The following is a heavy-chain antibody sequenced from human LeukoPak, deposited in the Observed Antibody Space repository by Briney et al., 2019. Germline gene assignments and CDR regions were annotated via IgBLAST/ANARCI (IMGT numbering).Heavy chain of an antibody. CDR1: GITLSNYG. CDR2: ISGSGGST. J-gene: IGHJ4*02. Sequence: GGSLRLSCAVSGITLSNYGMSWVRQAPGKGLEWVAGISGSGGSTNYTDSVKGRFTISRDNRKNTLYLQMNSLRAEDTAVYFCAKRGVVIRVILVGFHKEAYYFDSWGQGALVTVSS. CDR3: AKRGVVIRVILVGFHKEAYYFDS. D-gene: IGHD3-22*01. V-gene: IGHV3-23*01.